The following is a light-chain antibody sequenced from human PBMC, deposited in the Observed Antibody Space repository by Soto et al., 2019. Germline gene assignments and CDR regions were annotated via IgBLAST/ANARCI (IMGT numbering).Light chain of an antibody. J-gene: IGKJ1*01. CDR1: QSLLYTNGHTY. CDR2: LGS. CDR3: MQALQAPT. V-gene: IGKV2-28*01. Sequence: EIVLTQSPLSLPVAPGEPASISCRSSQSLLYTNGHTYLDWYLQKPGQSPQLLIYLGSNRASGVPDRFSRSRSGTEFTLKISRVEAEDVGIYYCMQALQAPTFGQGTRWIS.